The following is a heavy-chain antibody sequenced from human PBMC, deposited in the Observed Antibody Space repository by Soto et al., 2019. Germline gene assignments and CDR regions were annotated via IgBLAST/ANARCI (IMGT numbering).Heavy chain of an antibody. V-gene: IGHV3-9*01. D-gene: IGHD6-19*01. J-gene: IGHJ4*02. CDR2: ISWNSGSI. CDR3: EKGTVAVAGTNYFDY. CDR1: GFTLDDYA. Sequence: PGGSLRLACAASGFTLDDYAMHWVRQAPGNGLEWVSGISWNSGSIGYADSVKGRFTISRDNAKNSLYMQMNSLRAEDKALYYCEKGTVAVAGTNYFDYWGQGTLVTVYS.